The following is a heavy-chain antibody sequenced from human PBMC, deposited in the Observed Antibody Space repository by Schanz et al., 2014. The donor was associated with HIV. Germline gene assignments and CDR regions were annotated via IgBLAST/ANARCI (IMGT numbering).Heavy chain of an antibody. J-gene: IGHJ4*02. D-gene: IGHD2-15*01. CDR1: GFIFGSHG. V-gene: IGHV3-33*03. CDR3: AKEGKPVVVDGPRH. Sequence: QEPLVESGGGAVQPWGSLQISCTTSGFIFGSHGMHWVRQAPGKGLEWVAVIWHDGRNKNYADSVKGRFTVSRDNSKNTLYLQLDNVRAEDTAVYYCAKEGKPVVVDGPRHWGQGVLVTVSS. CDR2: IWHDGRNK.